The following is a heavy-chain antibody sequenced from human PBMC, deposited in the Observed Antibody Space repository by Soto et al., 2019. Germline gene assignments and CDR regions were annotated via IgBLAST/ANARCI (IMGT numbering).Heavy chain of an antibody. D-gene: IGHD1-7*01. CDR3: AREGITGTTSAFDI. J-gene: IGHJ3*02. CDR2: IIPIFGTA. Sequence: SVKGYCKTAGYTLTTDYSEWVRQAPGQGLEWMGGIIPIFGTANYAQKFQGRVTITADKSTSTAYMELSSLRSEDTAVYYCAREGITGTTSAFDIWGQGTMVTVSS. V-gene: IGHV1-69*06. CDR1: GYTLTTDY.